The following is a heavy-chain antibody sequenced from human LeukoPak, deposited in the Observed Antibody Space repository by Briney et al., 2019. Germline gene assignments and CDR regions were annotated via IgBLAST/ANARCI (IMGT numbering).Heavy chain of an antibody. J-gene: IGHJ6*03. CDR2: IYSGGST. CDR3: ARAPDIVVVPAAASTYYYYYMDV. Sequence: PGGSLRLSCAASGFTVSSNYMSWVRQAPGKGLEWVSVIYSGGSTYYADFVKGRFTISRDNSKNTLYLQMNSLRAEDTAVYYCARAPDIVVVPAAASTYYYYYMDVWGKGTTVTVSS. D-gene: IGHD2-2*01. CDR1: GFTVSSNY. V-gene: IGHV3-66*01.